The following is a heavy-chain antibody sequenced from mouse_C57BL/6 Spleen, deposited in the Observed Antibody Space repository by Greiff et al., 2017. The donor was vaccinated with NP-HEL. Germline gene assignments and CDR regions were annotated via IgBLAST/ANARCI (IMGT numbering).Heavy chain of an antibody. CDR3: AIGGIEIYYGYDGYFDY. CDR1: GYTSTSYW. D-gene: IGHD2-2*01. J-gene: IGHJ2*01. Sequence: QVQLQQPGAELVKPGASVKVSCKASGYTSTSYWMHWVKQRPGQGLEWIGRIHPSDSDTNYNQKFKGKATLTVDKSSSTAYMQLSSLTSEDSAVYYCAIGGIEIYYGYDGYFDYWGQGTTLTVSS. V-gene: IGHV1-74*01. CDR2: IHPSDSDT.